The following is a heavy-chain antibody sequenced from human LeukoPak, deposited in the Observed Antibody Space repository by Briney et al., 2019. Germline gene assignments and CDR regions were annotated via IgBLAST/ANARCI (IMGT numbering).Heavy chain of an antibody. CDR2: ISYDGSNK. Sequence: PGGPLRLSCAASGFTFSSYGMHWVRQAPGKGLEWVAVISYDGSNKYYADSVKGRFTISRDNSKNTLYLQMNSLRAEDTAVYYCANQRGHGNYNYYYGMDVWGQGTTVTVSS. D-gene: IGHD6-25*01. CDR3: ANQRGHGNYNYYYGMDV. J-gene: IGHJ6*02. V-gene: IGHV3-30*18. CDR1: GFTFSSYG.